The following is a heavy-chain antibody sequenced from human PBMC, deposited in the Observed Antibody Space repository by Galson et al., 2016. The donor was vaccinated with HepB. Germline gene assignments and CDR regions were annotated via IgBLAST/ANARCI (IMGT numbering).Heavy chain of an antibody. CDR1: GLTFSSYG. Sequence: SLRLSCAASGLTFSSYGMHWVRQAPGKGLEWVAAIQYDGSKKYYADSVKGRFTISRDNSKNTLYLQMNSLRAEDTAEYYCAREIWVGESRDWFDPWGQGTLVTVSS. D-gene: IGHD3-10*01. CDR3: AREIWVGESRDWFDP. CDR2: IQYDGSKK. J-gene: IGHJ5*02. V-gene: IGHV3-33*01.